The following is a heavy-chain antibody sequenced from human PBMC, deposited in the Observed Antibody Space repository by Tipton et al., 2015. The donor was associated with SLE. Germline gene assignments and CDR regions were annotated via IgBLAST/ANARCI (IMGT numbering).Heavy chain of an antibody. D-gene: IGHD3-10*01. J-gene: IGHJ3*01. V-gene: IGHV4-4*02. Sequence: TLSLTCSVSGDSITIVGWWTWVRQPPGKGLEWIGHIDHGRNTNHNPSLKSRVTISLDKSRNQFSLKVYSVTAADTAVYYCARGDYFGSGDALDVWGQGTVVSVSS. CDR3: ARGDYFGSGDALDV. CDR2: IDHGRNT. CDR1: GDSITIVGW.